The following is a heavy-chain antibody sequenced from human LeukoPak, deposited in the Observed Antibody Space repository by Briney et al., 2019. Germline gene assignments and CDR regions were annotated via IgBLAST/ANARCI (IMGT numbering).Heavy chain of an antibody. V-gene: IGHV4-34*01. D-gene: IGHD5-24*01. CDR3: ATIPLDTDAFDI. Sequence: SETLSLTCAVYGGSFSGYYWSWIRQPPGKGLEWIGEINHSGSTNYNPSLKSRVTISVDRSKNQFSLKLSSVTAADTAVYYCATIPLDTDAFDIWGQGTMVTVSS. CDR2: INHSGST. J-gene: IGHJ3*02. CDR1: GGSFSGYY.